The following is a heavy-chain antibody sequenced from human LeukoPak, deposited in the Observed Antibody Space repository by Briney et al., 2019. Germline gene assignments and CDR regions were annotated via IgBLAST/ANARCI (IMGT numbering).Heavy chain of an antibody. CDR3: ARDSPRTGP. Sequence: GGSLKLSCAASGFTFSQYWMGWVRQAPGKRPEWVANMNIDGSEKHYADSVKGRFFISRDNARNLVYLQMASLRVEDTAIYYCARDSPRTGPWGQGILVTVSS. V-gene: IGHV3-7*03. CDR2: MNIDGSEK. CDR1: GFTFSQYW. J-gene: IGHJ5*02. D-gene: IGHD1-1*01.